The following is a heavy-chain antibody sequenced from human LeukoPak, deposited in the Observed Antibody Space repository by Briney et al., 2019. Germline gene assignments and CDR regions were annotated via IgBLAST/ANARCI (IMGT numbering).Heavy chain of an antibody. D-gene: IGHD1-26*01. CDR1: GFTFSNYA. V-gene: IGHV3-23*01. Sequence: GGSLRLSCVVSGFTFSNYAMSWVRQAPGKGLEWVSAITATSSSTYDADSVQGRFTISRDNSKNTLYLQMNSLRAEDTAVFYCARSGRWELPRTHFDYWGQGTLVTVSS. CDR2: ITATSSST. J-gene: IGHJ4*02. CDR3: ARSGRWELPRTHFDY.